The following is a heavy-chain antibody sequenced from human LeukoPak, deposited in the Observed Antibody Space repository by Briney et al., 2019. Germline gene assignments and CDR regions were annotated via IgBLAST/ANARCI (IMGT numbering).Heavy chain of an antibody. CDR1: GFTFSSYE. V-gene: IGHV3-48*03. J-gene: IGHJ4*02. CDR3: ARSPYDILTGYREYYFDY. Sequence: GGSLRLSCAASGFTFSSYEMNWVRQAPGKGLEWVSYISSSGSTIYYADSVKGRFTISRDNAKNSLYLQMNSLRAEDTAVYYCARSPYDILTGYREYYFDYWGQGTLVTVSS. D-gene: IGHD3-9*01. CDR2: ISSSGSTI.